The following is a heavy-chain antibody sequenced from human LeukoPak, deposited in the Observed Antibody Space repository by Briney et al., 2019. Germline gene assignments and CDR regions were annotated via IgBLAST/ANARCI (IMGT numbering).Heavy chain of an antibody. D-gene: IGHD6-19*01. Sequence: SETLSLTCAVYGGSFSGYYWGWTRQPPGKGLEWIGYIYYSGSTNYNPSLKSRVTISVDTSKNQFSLKLSSVTAADTAVYYCARSAYSSGWHDYWGQGTLVTVSS. V-gene: IGHV4-59*08. CDR3: ARSAYSSGWHDY. CDR1: GGSFSGYY. CDR2: IYYSGST. J-gene: IGHJ4*02.